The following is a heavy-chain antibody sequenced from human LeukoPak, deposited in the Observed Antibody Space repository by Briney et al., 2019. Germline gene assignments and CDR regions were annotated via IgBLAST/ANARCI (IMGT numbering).Heavy chain of an antibody. Sequence: SLRLSCAASGFTFDDYAMHWVRQAPGKGLEWVSGISWNSGSIGYADSVKGRFTISRDNAKNSLYLQMNSLRAGDTALYYCAKGRDKYQLLSKNWFDPWGQGTLVTVSS. CDR2: ISWNSGSI. D-gene: IGHD2-2*01. V-gene: IGHV3-9*01. J-gene: IGHJ5*02. CDR3: AKGRDKYQLLSKNWFDP. CDR1: GFTFDDYA.